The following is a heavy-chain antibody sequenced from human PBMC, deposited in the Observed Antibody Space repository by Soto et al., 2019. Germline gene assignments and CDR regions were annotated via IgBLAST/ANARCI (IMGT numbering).Heavy chain of an antibody. CDR2: IYYSGST. CDR1: GGSISGYY. D-gene: IGHD1-26*01. J-gene: IGHJ4*02. CDR3: ARERGSISAALDY. V-gene: IGHV4-59*01. Sequence: QVQLQESGPGLVKPSETLSLTCTVSGGSISGYYWSWVRQPPGKGLAWIGYIYYSGSTNYNPSLKNRVTISVDTSKNQFFLRLSTVTTADTAVYFCARERGSISAALDYWGQGTLVTVSP.